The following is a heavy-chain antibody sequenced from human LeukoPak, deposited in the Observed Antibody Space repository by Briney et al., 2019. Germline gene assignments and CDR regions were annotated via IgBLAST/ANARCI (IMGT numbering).Heavy chain of an antibody. D-gene: IGHD2-8*02. V-gene: IGHV3-48*04. CDR1: GFTFSTFA. Sequence: GGSLRLSCAASGFTFSTFAMIWVRQPPGKGLEWVSYISSSSSTIYYADSVKGRFTISRDNARNSLYLQMNSLRAEDTAVYYCARLFGGVTTFDYWGQGALVTVSS. J-gene: IGHJ4*02. CDR2: ISSSSSTI. CDR3: ARLFGGVTTFDY.